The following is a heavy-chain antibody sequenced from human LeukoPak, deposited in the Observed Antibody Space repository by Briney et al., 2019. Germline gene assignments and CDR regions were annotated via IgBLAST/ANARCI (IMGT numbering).Heavy chain of an antibody. V-gene: IGHV4-59*01. D-gene: IGHD3-9*01. CDR3: ARARYVNSFYAFDI. J-gene: IGHJ3*02. CDR1: GGSISSYY. CDR2: LSKSGNT. Sequence: SETLSLTCTVSGGSISSYYWSWIRLPPGQGLEWIGYLSKSGNTSYSPSLKSRVTIFGHTSKNQFFLKLSSGTAADTAVYYCARARYVNSFYAFDIWGQGTLVTVSS.